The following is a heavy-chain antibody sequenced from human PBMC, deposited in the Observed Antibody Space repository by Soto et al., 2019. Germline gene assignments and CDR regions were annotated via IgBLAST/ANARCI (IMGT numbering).Heavy chain of an antibody. Sequence: QAQLVQSGAEVKKPGSSVKVSCKASGGTFSTYIISWVRQAPGQGLEWMGRIIPILGIANYAQNFQGRVTIISDKSTSTVYMELSSLRSEDTAVYYCAREDYYGSGSYYNNDAFAIWGQGTMVTVSS. D-gene: IGHD3-10*01. CDR3: AREDYYGSGSYYNNDAFAI. CDR2: IIPILGIA. V-gene: IGHV1-69*08. CDR1: GGTFSTYI. J-gene: IGHJ3*02.